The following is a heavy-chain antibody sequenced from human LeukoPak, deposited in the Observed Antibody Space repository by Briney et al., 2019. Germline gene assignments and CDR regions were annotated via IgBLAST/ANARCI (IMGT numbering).Heavy chain of an antibody. CDR1: GRSFSGYY. CDR3: ARPRYYYYGMDV. CDR2: INHSGST. J-gene: IGHJ6*02. V-gene: IGHV4-34*01. Sequence: KTSETLSLTCAVYGRSFSGYYWSWIRQPPGKGLEWIGEINHSGSTNYNPSLKSRVTISVDTSKNQFSLKLSSVTAADTAVYYCARPRYYYYGMDVWGQGTTVTVSS.